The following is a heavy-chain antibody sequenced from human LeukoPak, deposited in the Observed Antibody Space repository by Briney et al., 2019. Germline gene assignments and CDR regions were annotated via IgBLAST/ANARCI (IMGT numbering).Heavy chain of an antibody. CDR3: ARVGNLYYYYYMDV. J-gene: IGHJ6*03. V-gene: IGHV3-7*01. CDR1: GFTFSNYW. Sequence: GGTLRLSCAASGFTFSNYWMSWVRQAPGKGLEWVANIKEDGSEKYYVDSVKGRFTISRDNAKNSLYLQMNSLRAEDTAVYYCARVGNLYYYYYMDVWGKGTTVTVSS. D-gene: IGHD1-14*01. CDR2: IKEDGSEK.